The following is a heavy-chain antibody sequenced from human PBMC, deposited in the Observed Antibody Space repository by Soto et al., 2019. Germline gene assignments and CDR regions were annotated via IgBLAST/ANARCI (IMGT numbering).Heavy chain of an antibody. CDR2: IIPIFGTA. CDR1: GGTFSSYA. V-gene: IGHV1-69*06. J-gene: IGHJ4*02. Sequence: ASVKVSCKASGGTFSSYAISWVRQAPGQGLEWMGGIIPIFGTANYAQKFQGRVTITADKSTSTAYMELSSLRSEDTAVYYCASVYYYDSSGYYYPYFDYWGQGTLVTSPQ. D-gene: IGHD3-22*01. CDR3: ASVYYYDSSGYYYPYFDY.